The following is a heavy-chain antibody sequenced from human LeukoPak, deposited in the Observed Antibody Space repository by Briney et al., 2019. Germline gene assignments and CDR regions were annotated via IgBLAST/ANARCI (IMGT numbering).Heavy chain of an antibody. Sequence: ASVKVSCKASGYTFTSYGISWVRQAPGQGLEWMGWISAYNGNTNYARKLQGRVTMTTDTSTSTAYMELRSLRSDDTAVYYCARSGTIFGVVIIPDWGWFDPWGQGTLVTVSS. D-gene: IGHD3-3*01. CDR3: ARSGTIFGVVIIPDWGWFDP. CDR2: ISAYNGNT. CDR1: GYTFTSYG. J-gene: IGHJ5*02. V-gene: IGHV1-18*01.